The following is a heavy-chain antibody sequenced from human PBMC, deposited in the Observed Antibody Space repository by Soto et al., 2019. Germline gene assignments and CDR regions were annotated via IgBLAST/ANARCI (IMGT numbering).Heavy chain of an antibody. V-gene: IGHV4-59*08. CDR3: ARQYSNAFDY. CDR1: GGSISSYY. Sequence: QVQLQESGPGLVKPSETLSLTCTVSGGSISSYYWSWIRQAPGKGLEWIGYIHFSGSTKYNPSLNSRVTTSIDTSNNQYSLKVTSVTAADTAVYYCARQYSNAFDYWGQGTLVTFSS. J-gene: IGHJ4*02. D-gene: IGHD1-26*01. CDR2: IHFSGST.